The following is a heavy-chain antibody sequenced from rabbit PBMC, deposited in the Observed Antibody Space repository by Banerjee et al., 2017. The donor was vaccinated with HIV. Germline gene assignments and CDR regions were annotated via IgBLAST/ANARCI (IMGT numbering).Heavy chain of an antibody. V-gene: IGHV1S43*01. CDR1: GFSLSGGQN. CDR3: ARAYNSGWGGYFVL. Sequence: QEQLEESGGGLVKPGASLTLTCQASGFSLSGGQNMCWVRQAPGKGLEWIACIDTGDGSAYFANWVNGRFTVSLDNAQNTVFLQMTSLTVADTATYFCARAYNSGWGGYFVLWGPGTLVTVS. D-gene: IGHD4-1*01. J-gene: IGHJ4*01. CDR2: IDTGDGSA.